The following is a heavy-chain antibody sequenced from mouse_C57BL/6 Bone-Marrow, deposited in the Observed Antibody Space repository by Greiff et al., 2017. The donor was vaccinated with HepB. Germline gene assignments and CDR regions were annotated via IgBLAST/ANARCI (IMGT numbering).Heavy chain of an antibody. CDR2: IDPANGNT. J-gene: IGHJ2*01. CDR3: ARSDPFDY. V-gene: IGHV14-3*01. Sequence: VQLKQSGAELVRPGASVKLSCTASGFNIKDDYMHWVKQRPEHGLEWIGRIDPANGNTKYAPKFQGKATITADTSSNTAYLQLSSLTSEDTAIYYCARSDPFDYWGQGTTLTVSS. CDR1: GFNIKDDY.